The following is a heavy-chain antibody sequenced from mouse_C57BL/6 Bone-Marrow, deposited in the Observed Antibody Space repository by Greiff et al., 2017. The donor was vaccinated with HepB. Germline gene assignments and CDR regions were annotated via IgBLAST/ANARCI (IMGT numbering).Heavy chain of an antibody. J-gene: IGHJ2*01. V-gene: IGHV1-15*01. Sequence: QVQLQQSGAELVRPGASVTLSCKASGYTFTDYEMHWVKQTPVHGLEWIGAIDPETGGTAYNQKFKGRAILTADKSSSTAYMELRSLTSEDSAVYYWTDYYGNYGGYWGQGTTLTVSS. CDR1: GYTFTDYE. CDR3: TDYYGNYGGY. D-gene: IGHD2-1*01. CDR2: IDPETGGT.